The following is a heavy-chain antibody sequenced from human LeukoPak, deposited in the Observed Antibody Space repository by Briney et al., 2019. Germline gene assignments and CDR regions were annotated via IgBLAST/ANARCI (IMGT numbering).Heavy chain of an antibody. Sequence: GGSLRLSCAASGFTFSNYWLSWVRQAPGKGLEWVANIRQDGGEKYYVDSVKGRFTISRDNAKNSLYLQMNSLRAEDTAVYYCARDQGWNDGGDYFDYWGQGTLVTVSS. CDR2: IRQDGGEK. V-gene: IGHV3-7*01. CDR1: GFTFSNYW. CDR3: ARDQGWNDGGDYFDY. J-gene: IGHJ4*02. D-gene: IGHD1-1*01.